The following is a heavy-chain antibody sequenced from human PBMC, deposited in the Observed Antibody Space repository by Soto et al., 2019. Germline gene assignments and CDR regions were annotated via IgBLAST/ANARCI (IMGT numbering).Heavy chain of an antibody. V-gene: IGHV3-23*01. J-gene: IGHJ4*02. CDR2: LTDSGGST. CDR1: GFTFSTYA. D-gene: IGHD3-22*01. CDR3: AKKSSGNSYFYFDY. Sequence: EVQLLVSGGGLLQPGGSLRLSCAASGFTFSTYAMDWVRQAPGKGLEWVSALTDSGGSTYYADSVKGRFTISRDNSKNTLFLQMNSLRAEDTAVYYCAKKSSGNSYFYFDYWGQGALVTVSS.